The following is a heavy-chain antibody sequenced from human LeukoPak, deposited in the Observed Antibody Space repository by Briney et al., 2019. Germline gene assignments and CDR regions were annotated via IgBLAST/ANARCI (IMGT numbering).Heavy chain of an antibody. J-gene: IGHJ4*02. CDR3: ATDIVVVPAASRAWDY. V-gene: IGHV1-46*01. CDR2: INPSGGST. D-gene: IGHD2-2*01. CDR1: GYTFTSYY. Sequence: ASVKVSCKASGYTFTSYYMHWVRQAPGQGLEWMGIINPSGGSTSYAQKFQGRVTMTRDMSTSTVYMELSSLRSEDTAVYYCATDIVVVPAASRAWDYWGQGTLVTVSS.